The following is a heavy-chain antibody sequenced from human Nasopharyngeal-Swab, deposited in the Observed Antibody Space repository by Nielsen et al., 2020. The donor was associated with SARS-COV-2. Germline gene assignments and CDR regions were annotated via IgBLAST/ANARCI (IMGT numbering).Heavy chain of an antibody. J-gene: IGHJ4*02. CDR3: TRLGGYDSSGYYPIDY. V-gene: IGHV3-73*01. Sequence: GGSLRLSCAASGFTFSGSAMHWVRQASGKGLEWVGRIRSKANSYATAYAASVKGRFTISRDDSKSTAYLQMNSLKTEDTAVYYCTRLGGYDSSGYYPIDYWGQGTLVTVSS. CDR1: GFTFSGSA. CDR2: IRSKANSYAT. D-gene: IGHD3-22*01.